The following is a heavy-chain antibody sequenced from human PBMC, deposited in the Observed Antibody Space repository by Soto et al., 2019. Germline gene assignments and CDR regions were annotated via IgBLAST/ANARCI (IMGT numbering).Heavy chain of an antibody. J-gene: IGHJ4*02. D-gene: IGHD3-9*01. Sequence: QVQLVESGGGVVQPGRSLRLSCAASGFTFSKYGMHWVRQAPGTGLEWVAVIWHDGSNKFYGDSVKGRFTISRDNSKNTLYLQINSRRVEDTAVYYCAREDMLSGLGLEYWGQGTLVTVSS. CDR1: GFTFSKYG. CDR3: AREDMLSGLGLEY. V-gene: IGHV3-33*01. CDR2: IWHDGSNK.